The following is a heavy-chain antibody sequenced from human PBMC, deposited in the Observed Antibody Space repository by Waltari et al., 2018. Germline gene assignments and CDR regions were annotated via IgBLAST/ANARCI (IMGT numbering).Heavy chain of an antibody. Sequence: QVQLVQSGAEVKKPGSSVKVSCKASGGTFSSSAISWGRPAPGQGLEWMGGSIPICGTENYAQKFQGGVTITADKSTSTAYMELSSLRSEDTAVYYCAHETKMDAFDIWGQGTMVTVSS. J-gene: IGHJ3*02. CDR3: AHETKMDAFDI. V-gene: IGHV1-69*14. D-gene: IGHD2-8*01. CDR2: SIPICGTE. CDR1: GGTFSSSA.